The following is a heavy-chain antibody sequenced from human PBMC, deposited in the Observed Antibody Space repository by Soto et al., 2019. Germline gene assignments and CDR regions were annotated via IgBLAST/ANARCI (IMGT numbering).Heavy chain of an antibody. D-gene: IGHD3-3*01. CDR2: IYYSGST. Sequence: SETLSLTCTVSGGSISIYYWSWIRQPPGKGLEWIGYIYYSGSTNYNPSLKSRVTISVDTSKNQFSLKLSSVTAADTAVYYCARVFSDFWSGYRVNYYYMDVWGKGTTVTVSS. CDR3: ARVFSDFWSGYRVNYYYMDV. CDR1: GGSISIYY. V-gene: IGHV4-59*01. J-gene: IGHJ6*03.